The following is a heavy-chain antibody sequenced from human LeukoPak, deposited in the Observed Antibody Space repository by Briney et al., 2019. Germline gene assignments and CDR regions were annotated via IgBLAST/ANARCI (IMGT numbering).Heavy chain of an antibody. CDR3: ARDPYDILTGPYFDY. Sequence: GGSLRLSCAASGFAFRNYWMHCVRQGPGKGLLWVSRINRDGRATSYADSVKGRFTISRDNAKNTLYLQMNSLRAEDTAVYYCARDPYDILTGPYFDYWGQGTLVTVSS. J-gene: IGHJ4*02. CDR2: INRDGRAT. D-gene: IGHD3-9*01. CDR1: GFAFRNYW. V-gene: IGHV3-74*01.